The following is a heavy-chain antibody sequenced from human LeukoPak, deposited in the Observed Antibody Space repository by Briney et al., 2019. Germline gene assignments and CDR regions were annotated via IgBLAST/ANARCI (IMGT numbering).Heavy chain of an antibody. V-gene: IGHV3-73*01. D-gene: IGHD1-26*01. CDR3: ATFPSGSYSAY. CDR2: IRSKADSYTT. CDR1: GFTFSDSG. Sequence: GGSLRLSCAAPGFTFSDSGMHWVPQASGKGREWVGHIRSKADSYTTVYAASVKGRFTITRDDSENTAYLQMNSLKTEDTAVYYCATFPSGSYSAYWGQGTLVTVSS. J-gene: IGHJ4*02.